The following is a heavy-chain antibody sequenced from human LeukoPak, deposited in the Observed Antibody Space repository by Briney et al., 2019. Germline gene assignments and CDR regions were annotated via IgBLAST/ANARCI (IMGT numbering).Heavy chain of an antibody. D-gene: IGHD2-2*01. CDR2: ITGSGRST. CDR1: GFTFSSYE. CDR3: ARDRDVEVVPETNYGKDV. J-gene: IGHJ6*04. Sequence: PGGSLRLSCAASGFTFSSYEMNWVRQAPGKGLEWVSYITGSGRSTYYADSVEGRFTISRDNAKRSLFLQMNSLRAEDTAVYYCARDRDVEVVPETNYGKDVWGKGTTVTVSS. V-gene: IGHV3-48*03.